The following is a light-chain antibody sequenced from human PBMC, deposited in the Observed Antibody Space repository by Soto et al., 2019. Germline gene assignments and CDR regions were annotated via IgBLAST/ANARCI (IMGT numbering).Light chain of an antibody. Sequence: QSVLTQPPSVSGSPGQSVTISCTGTSTDFVGYNRVSWYQQPPGTAPKLMIYEVSKRPSGVPDRFSGSKSGTSASLAITGLQAEDEADYYCQSYDSSLSASYVFGTGTKVTVL. J-gene: IGLJ1*01. CDR2: EVS. CDR3: QSYDSSLSASYV. V-gene: IGLV2-18*02. CDR1: STDFVGYNR.